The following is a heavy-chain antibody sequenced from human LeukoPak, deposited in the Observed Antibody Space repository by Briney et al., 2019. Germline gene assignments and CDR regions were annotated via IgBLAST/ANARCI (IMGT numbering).Heavy chain of an antibody. CDR3: ARGRSAAGN. V-gene: IGHV4-38-2*02. D-gene: IGHD6-13*01. CDR1: GYSINSGYY. J-gene: IGHJ4*02. CDR2: IYHSGST. Sequence: SETLSLTCTVSGYSINSGYYWAWIRQPPGKGLEWIGIIYHSGSTYYNPSLKSRVTISVDTSKNQFSLKLSSVTAADTAVYYCARGRSAAGNWGQGTLVTVSS.